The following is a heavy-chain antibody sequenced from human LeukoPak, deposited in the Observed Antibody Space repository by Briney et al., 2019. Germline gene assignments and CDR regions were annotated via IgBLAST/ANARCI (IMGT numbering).Heavy chain of an antibody. CDR2: ISYDGSNK. CDR1: GFTFSSYG. D-gene: IGHD3-22*01. Sequence: GGSLRPSCAASGFTFSSYGMHWVRQAPGKGLEWVAVISYDGSNKYYADSVKGRFTISRDNSKNTLYLQMNSLRAEDTAVYYCAKDLDSSGYMNWFDPWGQGTLVTVSS. V-gene: IGHV3-30*18. J-gene: IGHJ5*02. CDR3: AKDLDSSGYMNWFDP.